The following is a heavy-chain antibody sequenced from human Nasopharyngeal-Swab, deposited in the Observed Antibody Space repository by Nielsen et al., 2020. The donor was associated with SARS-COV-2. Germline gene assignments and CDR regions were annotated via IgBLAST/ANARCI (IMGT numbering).Heavy chain of an antibody. CDR2: INSDGSST. Sequence: GGSLRLSCAASGFTFSSYWMPWVRQAPGKGLVWVSRINSDGSSTSYADSVKGRFTISRDNAKNTLYLQMNSLRAEDTAVYYCARGSISAAGTQDFWGQGTLVTVSS. D-gene: IGHD6-13*01. CDR1: GFTFSSYW. J-gene: IGHJ4*02. V-gene: IGHV3-74*01. CDR3: ARGSISAAGTQDF.